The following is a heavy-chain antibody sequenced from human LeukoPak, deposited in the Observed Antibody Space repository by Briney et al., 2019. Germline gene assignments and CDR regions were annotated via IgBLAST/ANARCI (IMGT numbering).Heavy chain of an antibody. CDR1: GFTFSSYS. J-gene: IGHJ4*02. CDR3: AKDDRIQTRRYSYNY. D-gene: IGHD5-18*01. V-gene: IGHV3-23*01. Sequence: PGGSLRLSCAASGFTFSSYSMNWVRQAPGKGLEWVSVISGSGGSTSYADSVKGRFTISRDNSMNTLYLQMNSLRAEDTAVYYCAKDDRIQTRRYSYNYWGQGTLVTVSS. CDR2: ISGSGGST.